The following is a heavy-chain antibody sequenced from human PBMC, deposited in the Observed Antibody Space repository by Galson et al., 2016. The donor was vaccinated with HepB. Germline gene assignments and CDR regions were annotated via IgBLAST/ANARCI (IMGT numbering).Heavy chain of an antibody. J-gene: IGHJ4*02. D-gene: IGHD3-22*01. V-gene: IGHV1-69*04. CDR2: IVPTFSIT. CDR3: APDLCNDSAGYPADY. CDR1: GGTFRSYG. Sequence: SVKVSCKASGGTFRSYGINWVRQAPGQGLEWMGRIVPTFSITNYAQKFQGRVTIAADTSTSTVYMELDSLKSEDTDVYDRAPDLCNDSAGYPADYWGQGTLVTVSS.